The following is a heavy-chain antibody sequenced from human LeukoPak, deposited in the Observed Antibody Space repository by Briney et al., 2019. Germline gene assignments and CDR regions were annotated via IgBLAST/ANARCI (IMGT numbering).Heavy chain of an antibody. Sequence: GESLRLSCVASGFTFSSYAMSWFRQAPGRGLEWVSAIDGSGGSTYYADSVKGRFTISRDNSKNTLYLQMHSLRAEDTAIYYCAKDRRLPWDYFDSWGQGTQVTVSS. CDR3: AKDRRLPWDYFDS. D-gene: IGHD5-12*01. CDR1: GFTFSSYA. CDR2: IDGSGGST. J-gene: IGHJ4*02. V-gene: IGHV3-23*01.